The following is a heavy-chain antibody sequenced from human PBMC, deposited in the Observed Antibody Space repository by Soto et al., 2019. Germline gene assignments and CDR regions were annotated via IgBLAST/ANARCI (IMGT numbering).Heavy chain of an antibody. CDR2: VFYNGST. Sequence: SETLSLTCTVSGDSISSYYWSWIRQPPGKGLEWIGYVFYNGSTIYNPSLKSRVTMSVDTSKNQFSLKLPSVTAADTAVYYCASDGDSSSNGEWFDPWGQGTLVTVS. V-gene: IGHV4-59*08. J-gene: IGHJ5*02. CDR3: ASDGDSSSNGEWFDP. D-gene: IGHD6-13*01. CDR1: GDSISSYY.